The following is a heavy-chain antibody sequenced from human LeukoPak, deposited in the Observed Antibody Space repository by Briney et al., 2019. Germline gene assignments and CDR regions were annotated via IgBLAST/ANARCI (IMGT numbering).Heavy chain of an antibody. D-gene: IGHD2-21*01. CDR1: GGSISTTSYY. CDR2: IFYSGST. J-gene: IGHJ4*02. Sequence: PSQTLSLTCTVSGGSISTTSYYWAWIRQPPGKGLEWIGNIFYSGSTYNNPSLKSRVTISVDTSKNQFSLKLTSLTAADSAVYYCAKGGKGFPLGLRFDSWGQGTLVSVSS. V-gene: IGHV4-39*07. CDR3: AKGGKGFPLGLRFDS.